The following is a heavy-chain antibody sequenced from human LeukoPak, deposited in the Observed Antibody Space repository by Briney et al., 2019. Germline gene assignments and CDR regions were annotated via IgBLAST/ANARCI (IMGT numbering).Heavy chain of an antibody. CDR3: ARDRELGYSYGTYYYYGMDV. D-gene: IGHD5-18*01. Sequence: GGSLRLSCAASGFTFSNYGMHWVRQAPGKGLEWVAVIWYDGSNKYYADSVKGRFTISRDNSKSTLYLQMNSLRAEDTAVYYCARDRELGYSYGTYYYYGMDVWGQGTTVTVSS. V-gene: IGHV3-33*01. CDR2: IWYDGSNK. CDR1: GFTFSNYG. J-gene: IGHJ6*02.